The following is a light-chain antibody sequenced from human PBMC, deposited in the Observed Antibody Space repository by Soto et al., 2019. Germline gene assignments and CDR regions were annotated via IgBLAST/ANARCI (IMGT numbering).Light chain of an antibody. CDR1: QSISSY. Sequence: DIQMNQSPSSLAASVGDRVTITCRASQSISSYLNWYQQKPGKAPKLLIYAASSLQSGVPSRFSGSGSGTDFTLTISSLQPEDFATYYCQHSYSTPQTFGQGTKVDIK. J-gene: IGKJ1*01. CDR2: AAS. CDR3: QHSYSTPQT. V-gene: IGKV1-39*01.